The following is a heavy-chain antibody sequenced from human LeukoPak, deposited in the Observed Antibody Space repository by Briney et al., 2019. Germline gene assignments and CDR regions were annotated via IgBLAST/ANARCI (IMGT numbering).Heavy chain of an antibody. V-gene: IGHV3-23*01. CDR2: ISGSTGIT. Sequence: GGTLGLSCASTGFTFSSYYMTWVRKAPGKGLEWVSSISGSTGITYYADSVKGRFTISRDNSKNTLYLQMNSLRVDDTAIYYCAQSVTSWGQGTLVTVSS. CDR3: AQSVTS. CDR1: GFTFSSYY. J-gene: IGHJ5*02.